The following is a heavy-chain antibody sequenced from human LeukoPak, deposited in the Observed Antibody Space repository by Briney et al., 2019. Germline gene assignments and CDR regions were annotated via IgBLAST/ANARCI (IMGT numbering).Heavy chain of an antibody. Sequence: PGGSLRLSCAASGFTFSSYSMNWVRQTPGKGLEWVSYISSSSSTIYYADSVKGRFTISRDNAKNSLYLQMNSLRAEDTAVYYCARVLMCASCWFDPWGQGTLVTVPS. CDR2: ISSSSSTI. V-gene: IGHV3-48*01. CDR1: GFTFSSYS. CDR3: ARVLMCASCWFDP. J-gene: IGHJ5*02.